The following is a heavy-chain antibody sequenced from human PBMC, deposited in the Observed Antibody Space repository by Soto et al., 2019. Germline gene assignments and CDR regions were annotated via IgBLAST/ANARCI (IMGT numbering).Heavy chain of an antibody. J-gene: IGHJ4*02. V-gene: IGHV4-59*08. CDR1: GGSISSYY. Sequence: SETLSLTCTVSGGSISSYYWSWIRQPPGKGLEWIGYIYYSGITNYNPSLKSRVTISVDTSKNQFSLSLRSVTAADTAVYYCASHRTFWPFDYWGQGTVVTVSS. D-gene: IGHD2-8*01. CDR2: IYYSGIT. CDR3: ASHRTFWPFDY.